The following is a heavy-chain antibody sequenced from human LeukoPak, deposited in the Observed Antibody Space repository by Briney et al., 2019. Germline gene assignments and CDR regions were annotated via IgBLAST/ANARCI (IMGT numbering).Heavy chain of an antibody. V-gene: IGHV3-20*04. Sequence: PGGSLRLSCAASGFIFDDYAMSWVRQGPGKGLEWVSGIIWSGAVTTYADSVKRRFTVSRDNAKSSLYLQMNSLRAEDTALYYCARGRRVGDNDAFDIWGHGAMVTVSS. CDR3: ARGRRVGDNDAFDI. D-gene: IGHD5-24*01. CDR1: GFIFDDYA. CDR2: IIWSGAVT. J-gene: IGHJ3*02.